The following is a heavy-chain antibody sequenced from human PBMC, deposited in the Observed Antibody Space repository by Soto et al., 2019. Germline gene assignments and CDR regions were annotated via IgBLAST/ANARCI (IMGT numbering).Heavy chain of an antibody. V-gene: IGHV3-23*01. J-gene: IGHJ4*02. CDR3: AKDYDYGDSLPFDY. D-gene: IGHD4-17*01. Sequence: EVQLLEAGGGLVQPGGSLRLSCAASGFSFRNYGMSWVRQAPGKGLEWLSAINGNGDTTYYADSVRGRFTISRDNSKNTLYLQLNDLGAEDTAIYYCAKDYDYGDSLPFDYWGQGTLVTVSS. CDR2: INGNGDTT. CDR1: GFSFRNYG.